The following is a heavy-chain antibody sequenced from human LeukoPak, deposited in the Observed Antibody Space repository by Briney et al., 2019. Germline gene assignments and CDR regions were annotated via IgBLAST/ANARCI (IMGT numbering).Heavy chain of an antibody. D-gene: IGHD2-2*01. Sequence: GGSLRRSCAASGFTFSTYAMIWVRQAPGKGLEWVSSISNSGEGTYYADSVKGRFTVSRDNSKNTLYLQMNSLRAEDTAVYYCAKSALATSRDYWGQGTLVTVSS. CDR1: GFTFSTYA. V-gene: IGHV3-23*01. CDR3: AKSALATSRDY. J-gene: IGHJ4*02. CDR2: ISNSGEGT.